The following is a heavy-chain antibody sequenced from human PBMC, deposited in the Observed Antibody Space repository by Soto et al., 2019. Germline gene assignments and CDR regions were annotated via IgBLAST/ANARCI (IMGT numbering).Heavy chain of an antibody. CDR1: GGSISSDYYS. J-gene: IGHJ3*02. D-gene: IGHD3-16*01. CDR3: ARLNRLRNDAFDI. Sequence: QVQLQESGSGLVKPSETLSLTCAVSGGSISSDYYSWSWIRQPPGKDLEWIGYIYHGGSTYYNPSLRSRVTLSVDTSKNHFSLRLTYVTAADTAVYSCARLNRLRNDAFDIWGQGTLVAVSS. CDR2: IYHGGST. V-gene: IGHV4-30-2*01.